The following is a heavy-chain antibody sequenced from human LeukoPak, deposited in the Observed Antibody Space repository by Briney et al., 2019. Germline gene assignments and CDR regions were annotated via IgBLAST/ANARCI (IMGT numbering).Heavy chain of an antibody. Sequence: SETLSLTCTVSGGSISSSSYYWSWIRQPPGKGLEWIGEINHSGSTKYNPSLKSRVTISIDTSKNQFSLKVSSVTAADTAVYYCARGQKYYYDSSGYGPNDYWGQGTLVTVSS. J-gene: IGHJ4*02. CDR2: INHSGST. CDR1: GGSISSSSYY. CDR3: ARGQKYYYDSSGYGPNDY. V-gene: IGHV4-39*07. D-gene: IGHD3-22*01.